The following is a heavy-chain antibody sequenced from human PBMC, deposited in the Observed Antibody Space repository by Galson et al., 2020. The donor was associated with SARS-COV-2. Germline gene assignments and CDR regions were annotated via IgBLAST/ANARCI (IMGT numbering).Heavy chain of an antibody. CDR3: ASGNSGSFYY. CDR2: IGSTGTST. CDR1: GLIFSDYN. V-gene: IGHV3-11*04. D-gene: IGHD1-26*01. J-gene: IGHJ4*02. Sequence: KSGGSLRLSCAASGLIFSDYNMNWVRQAPGKGLEWVSHIGSTGTSTYYADSVRGRVTISRDNAQNTLYLQMNSLRAEDTAVYYCASGNSGSFYYWGQGTLVTVSS.